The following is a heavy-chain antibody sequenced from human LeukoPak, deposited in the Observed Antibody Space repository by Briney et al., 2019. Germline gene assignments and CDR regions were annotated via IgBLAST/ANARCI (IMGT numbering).Heavy chain of an antibody. CDR1: GFTVSSNY. V-gene: IGHV3-66*01. CDR2: IYSGGST. J-gene: IGHJ3*02. Sequence: GGSLRLSCAASGFTVSSNYMSWVRQAPGKGLEWVSVIYSGGSTYYADSVKGRFTISRDNSKNTLYLQMNSLTAEDTAVYYCARYRRGSLGHDAFDIWGQGTMVTVSS. CDR3: ARYRRGSLGHDAFDI. D-gene: IGHD1-26*01.